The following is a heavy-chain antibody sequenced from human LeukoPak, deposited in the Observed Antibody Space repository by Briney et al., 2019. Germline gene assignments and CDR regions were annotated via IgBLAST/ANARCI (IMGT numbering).Heavy chain of an antibody. Sequence: SEALSLTCTVSGYSISSGYYWGWIRQPPGKGLEWIGYIYYSGSTNYNPSLKSRVTISVDTSKNQFSLKLSSVTAADTAVYYCARGRYYYDSSGYNDAFDIWGQGTMVTVSS. V-gene: IGHV4-38-2*02. D-gene: IGHD3-22*01. J-gene: IGHJ3*02. CDR2: IYYSGST. CDR3: ARGRYYYDSSGYNDAFDI. CDR1: GYSISSGYY.